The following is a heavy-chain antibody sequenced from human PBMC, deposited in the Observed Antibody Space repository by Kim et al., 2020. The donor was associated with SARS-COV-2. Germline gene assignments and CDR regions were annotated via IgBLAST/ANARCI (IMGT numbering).Heavy chain of an antibody. Sequence: GGSLRLSCAASGFTFESFWMHWVRQAPGKGLVWVSSIQGDGAKTNYADSVKGRLTISRDNTKNTLYLHINSLRVEDTAVYYCASRVGGWAVYWGQGTVVTV. CDR2: IQGDGAKT. CDR3: ASRVGGWAVY. D-gene: IGHD6-19*01. CDR1: GFTFESFW. V-gene: IGHV3-74*01. J-gene: IGHJ4*02.